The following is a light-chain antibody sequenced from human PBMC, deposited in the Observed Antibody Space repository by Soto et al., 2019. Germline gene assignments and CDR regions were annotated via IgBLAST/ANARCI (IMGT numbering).Light chain of an antibody. V-gene: IGKV3-20*01. CDR3: QQYGSSPRVT. Sequence: EIVLTQSPGTLSLSPGERATLSCRASQSVSSSYLAWYQQKPGQAPRLLIYGASSRATGIPDRFSGRGCGTDFTRTISRLEPEDFAVYYCQQYGSSPRVTFGGGTKVEIK. J-gene: IGKJ4*01. CDR1: QSVSSSY. CDR2: GAS.